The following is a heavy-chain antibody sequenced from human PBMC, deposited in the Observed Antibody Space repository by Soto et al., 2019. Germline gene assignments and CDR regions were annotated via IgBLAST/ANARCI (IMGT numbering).Heavy chain of an antibody. Sequence: SVKVACKASGGTFSSYAISWVRQAPGQGLEWMGGIIPIFGTANYAQKFQGRVTITADESTSTAYMELSSLRSEDTAVYYCARALEPYDILTGYFDYWGQGTLVTVS. D-gene: IGHD3-9*01. CDR2: IIPIFGTA. V-gene: IGHV1-69*13. CDR3: ARALEPYDILTGYFDY. CDR1: GGTFSSYA. J-gene: IGHJ4*02.